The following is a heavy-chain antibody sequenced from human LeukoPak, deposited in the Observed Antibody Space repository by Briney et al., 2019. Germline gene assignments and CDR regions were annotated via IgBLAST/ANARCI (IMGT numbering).Heavy chain of an antibody. Sequence: SSETLSLTCTVSGGSISSSSYYWGWIRQPPGKGLEWIGSIYYSGSTYYNPSLKSRVTISVDTSKNQFSLKLNSVTAADTAVYYCASYHYYDSSGYGWYWGQGTLVTVSS. CDR2: IYYSGST. J-gene: IGHJ4*02. CDR3: ASYHYYDSSGYGWY. D-gene: IGHD3-22*01. CDR1: GGSISSSSYY. V-gene: IGHV4-39*01.